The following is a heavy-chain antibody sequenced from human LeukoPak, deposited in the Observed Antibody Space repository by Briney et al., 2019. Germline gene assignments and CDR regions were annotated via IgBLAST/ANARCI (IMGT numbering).Heavy chain of an antibody. CDR3: ARLSGAPVRHPIYHFDY. D-gene: IGHD2-2*02. Sequence: SETLSLTCTVSGGSISSSSYYWGWIRQPPGKGLEWIGNIYHSGSTYKNPSLKSRVTISLDTSKNQFSLMLSSVTAADTAMYYCARLSGAPVRHPIYHFDYWGQGTLVAVSS. J-gene: IGHJ4*02. V-gene: IGHV4-39*07. CDR1: GGSISSSSYY. CDR2: IYHSGST.